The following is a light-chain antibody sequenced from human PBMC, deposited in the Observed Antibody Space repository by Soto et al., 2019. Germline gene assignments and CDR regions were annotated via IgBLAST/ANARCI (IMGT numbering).Light chain of an antibody. CDR2: GAS. V-gene: IGKV3-15*01. CDR3: QQSHSWPPIT. CDR1: QFINND. J-gene: IGKJ5*01. Sequence: EIVLTQSPATRSVSPLQRATLSFMASQFINNDLAWYQQRPGQAPRLLIYGASTRATGIPARFSGSGSGTEFILTINSLQSEDFAVYYCQQSHSWPPITFGQGTRLEIK.